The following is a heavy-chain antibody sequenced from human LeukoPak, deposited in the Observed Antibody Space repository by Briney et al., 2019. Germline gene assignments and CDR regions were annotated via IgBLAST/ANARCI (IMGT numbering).Heavy chain of an antibody. Sequence: GGSLRLSCAASGFTFSSYWMSWVRQAPGKGLEWVANIKQDGSEKYYVDSVKGRFTISRDNAKNSLYLQMNSLRAEDTAVYYCARDQAYYDFWSGYQHFGEYYYYGMDVWGQGTTVTVSS. J-gene: IGHJ6*02. CDR3: ARDQAYYDFWSGYQHFGEYYYYGMDV. CDR1: GFTFSSYW. CDR2: IKQDGSEK. V-gene: IGHV3-7*01. D-gene: IGHD3-3*01.